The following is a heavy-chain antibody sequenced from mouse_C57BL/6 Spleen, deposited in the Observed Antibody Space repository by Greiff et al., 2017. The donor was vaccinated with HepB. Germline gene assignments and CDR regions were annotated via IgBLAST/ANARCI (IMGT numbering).Heavy chain of an antibody. CDR3: ARDYYGSSYAFAY. D-gene: IGHD1-1*01. CDR1: GYAFSSYW. Sequence: VQLQQSGAELVKPGASVKISCKASGYAFSSYWMNWVKQRPGKGLEWIGQIYPGDGDTNYNGKFKGKATLTADKSSSTAYMQLSSLTSEDSAVYFCARDYYGSSYAFAYWGQGTLVTVSA. CDR2: IYPGDGDT. J-gene: IGHJ3*01. V-gene: IGHV1-80*01.